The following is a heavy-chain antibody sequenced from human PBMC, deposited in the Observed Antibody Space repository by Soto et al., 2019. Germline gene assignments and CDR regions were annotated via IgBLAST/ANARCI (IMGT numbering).Heavy chain of an antibody. V-gene: IGHV3-33*01. CDR3: ARGAVVVPAATYYYYMDV. CDR1: GFTFSSYG. D-gene: IGHD2-2*01. CDR2: IWYDGSNK. J-gene: IGHJ6*03. Sequence: GGSLRLSCAASGFTFSSYGMHWVRQAPGKGLEWVAVIWYDGSNKYYADSVKGRFTISRDNSKNTLYLQMNSLRAEDTAVYYCARGAVVVPAATYYYYMDVWGKGTTVTVSS.